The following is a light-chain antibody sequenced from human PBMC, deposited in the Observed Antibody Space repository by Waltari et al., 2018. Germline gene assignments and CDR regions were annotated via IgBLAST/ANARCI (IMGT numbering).Light chain of an antibody. CDR2: GNN. CDR1: TSNIGAGHD. V-gene: IGLV1-40*01. J-gene: IGLJ1*01. Sequence: QSVLTPPPSVSGTPGQRVTISCSGSTSNIGAGHDVHWYQHLPGTAPKLLIYGNNNRPSGVPDRFSGSKSGTSASLAITGLQADDEADYYCQTWDTTTGVFGTGTQVTVL. CDR3: QTWDTTTGV.